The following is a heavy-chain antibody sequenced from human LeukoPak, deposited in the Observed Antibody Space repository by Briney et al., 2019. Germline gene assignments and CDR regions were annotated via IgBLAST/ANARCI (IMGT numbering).Heavy chain of an antibody. CDR3: VNLGYSD. CDR1: GFSFSAAW. J-gene: IGHJ4*02. Sequence: GGSLRLSCEASGFSFSAAWMTWARQAPGKGLEWVATIKNDGSDKHYVDSVKGRFTLSRDNAKNSVYLQMNSLRVEDTAVYYCVNLGYSDGGQGTLVTVSS. CDR2: IKNDGSDK. D-gene: IGHD5-12*01. V-gene: IGHV3-7*01.